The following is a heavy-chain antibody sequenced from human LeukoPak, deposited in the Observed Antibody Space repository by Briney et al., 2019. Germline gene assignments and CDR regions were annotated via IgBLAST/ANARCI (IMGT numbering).Heavy chain of an antibody. D-gene: IGHD3-10*01. Sequence: PSETLSLTCTVSGGSISSGGYYWSWIRQHPGKGLEWIGYIYYSGSTYYNPSLKSRVTISVDTSKNQFSLKLSSVTAADTAVYYCATGRPRYYFDYWGQGTLVTVSS. J-gene: IGHJ4*02. CDR2: IYYSGST. CDR1: GGSISSGGYY. CDR3: ATGRPRYYFDY. V-gene: IGHV4-31*03.